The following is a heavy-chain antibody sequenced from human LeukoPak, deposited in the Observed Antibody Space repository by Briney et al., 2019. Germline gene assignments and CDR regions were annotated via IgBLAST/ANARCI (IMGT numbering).Heavy chain of an antibody. J-gene: IGHJ4*02. CDR2: INPNSGGT. D-gene: IGHD5-18*01. CDR1: GYTFTGYY. CDR3: ARDLQLWTTRDTRGGAQVGY. Sequence: GASVKVSCKASGYTFTGYYMHWVRQAPGQGLEWMGRINPNSGGTNYAQKFQGRVTMTRDTSISTAYMELSGLRSDDTAVYYCARDLQLWTTRDTRGGAQVGYWGQGTLVTVSS. V-gene: IGHV1-2*06.